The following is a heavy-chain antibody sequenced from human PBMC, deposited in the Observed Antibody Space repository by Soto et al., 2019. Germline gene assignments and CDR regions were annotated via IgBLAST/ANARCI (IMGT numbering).Heavy chain of an antibody. Sequence: SETLSLTFAVSGCSISSGGYSWSWVLQPPGKGLEWIGYIYHSGSTYYNPSLKSRVPISVDRSKNQFSLKLSSVTAADTAVYYCARVPSPWGQGTLVTVSS. CDR3: ARVPSP. CDR1: GCSISSGGYS. J-gene: IGHJ5*02. CDR2: IYHSGST. V-gene: IGHV4-30-2*01.